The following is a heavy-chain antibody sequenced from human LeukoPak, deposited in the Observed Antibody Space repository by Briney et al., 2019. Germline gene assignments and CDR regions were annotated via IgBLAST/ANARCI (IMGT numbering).Heavy chain of an antibody. CDR2: ISYDGSNQ. CDR1: GFTFSSYA. CDR3: AKGDSGYDLYHFDH. D-gene: IGHD5-12*01. V-gene: IGHV3-30-3*01. Sequence: GGSLRLSCAASGFTFSSYAMHWVRQAPDKGLEWVAVISYDGSNQYYADSVRGRFTVSRDNSKNTLYLQINSLRAEDTAVYYCAKGDSGYDLYHFDHWGQGTLVTVSS. J-gene: IGHJ4*02.